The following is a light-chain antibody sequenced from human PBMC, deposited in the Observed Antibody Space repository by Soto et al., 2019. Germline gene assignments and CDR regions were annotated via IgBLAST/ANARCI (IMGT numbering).Light chain of an antibody. CDR1: SSDVGGSKY. V-gene: IGLV2-14*01. Sequence: QSVLTQPASVSGSPGQSITISCTGISSDVGGSKYVSWYQQHPGKAPKVMIYDVITRPSGVSNRFSASKFGNTASLTISGLQAEDEADYYCSSYTTNSTLVFGGGTKLTVL. CDR3: SSYTTNSTLV. J-gene: IGLJ2*01. CDR2: DVI.